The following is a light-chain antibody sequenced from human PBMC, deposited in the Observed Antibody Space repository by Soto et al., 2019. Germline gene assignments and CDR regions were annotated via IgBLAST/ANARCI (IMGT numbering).Light chain of an antibody. CDR3: QQFYDIHWT. J-gene: IGKJ1*01. CDR1: QSVLYSSINKNY. Sequence: DIVMTQTPDSLAVSLGERATINCKSSQSVLYSSINKNYLAWYQQKPGHPPKLLIYAASTRESGVPDRFSGSGSGTDFTLTTSSLQAEDVAVYYCQQFYDIHWTFGQGTKVEIK. V-gene: IGKV4-1*01. CDR2: AAS.